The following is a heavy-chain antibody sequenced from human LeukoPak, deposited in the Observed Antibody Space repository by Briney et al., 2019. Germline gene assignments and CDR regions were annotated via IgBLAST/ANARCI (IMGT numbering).Heavy chain of an antibody. CDR1: GGSISNYY. J-gene: IGHJ3*02. D-gene: IGHD3-10*01. V-gene: IGHV4-59*13. CDR3: ARDPSYYYGSGSYYEGDVFDI. CDR2: IYYSGST. Sequence: PSETLSLTCTVSGGSISNYYWSWIRQPPGKGLECIGSIYYSGSTNYNPSLKSRVTISIDTSKNQFSLKLSSVTAADTAMYYCARDPSYYYGSGSYYEGDVFDIWGQGTMVTVSS.